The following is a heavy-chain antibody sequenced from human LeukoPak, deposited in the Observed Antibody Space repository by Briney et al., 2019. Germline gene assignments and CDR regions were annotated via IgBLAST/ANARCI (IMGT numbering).Heavy chain of an antibody. Sequence: ASVNVSCKASGYTFTSYDINWVRQATGQGLEWMGWMNPNSGNTGYAQKFQGRVTMTRNTSISTAYMELSSLRSEDTAVYYCARGISYYYDSSGYLGRWGQGNLVTVSS. D-gene: IGHD3-22*01. J-gene: IGHJ4*02. CDR3: ARGISYYYDSSGYLGR. V-gene: IGHV1-8*01. CDR2: MNPNSGNT. CDR1: GYTFTSYD.